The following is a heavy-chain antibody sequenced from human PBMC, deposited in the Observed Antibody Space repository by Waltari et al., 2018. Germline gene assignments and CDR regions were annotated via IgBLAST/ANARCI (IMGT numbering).Heavy chain of an antibody. V-gene: IGHV1-69*02. CDR2: MGPMRGIG. J-gene: IGHJ5*02. D-gene: IGHD3-9*01. CDR1: GGTFSSST. CDR3: AGVRSGYDITNWCDP. Sequence: QVQLVQSGAEVKKPGSSVKVSCKASGGTFSSSTISWVRQAPGQGLEWRGRMGPMRGIGSYGQKVEGRVTITADKSTSTAYMGLSSLRSEETAVYYCAGVRSGYDITNWCDPWGQGTLVTVSS.